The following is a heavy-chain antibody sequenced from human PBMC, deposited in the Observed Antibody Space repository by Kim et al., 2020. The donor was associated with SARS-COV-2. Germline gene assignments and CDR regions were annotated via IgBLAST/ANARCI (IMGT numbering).Heavy chain of an antibody. D-gene: IGHD5-18*01. J-gene: IGHJ4*02. Sequence: NPSLKSRVTISVDTSKNQFALKLSSVTAADTAVYYCARGGYSYGYSPFDYWGQGTLVTVSS. V-gene: IGHV4-34*01. CDR3: ARGGYSYGYSPFDY.